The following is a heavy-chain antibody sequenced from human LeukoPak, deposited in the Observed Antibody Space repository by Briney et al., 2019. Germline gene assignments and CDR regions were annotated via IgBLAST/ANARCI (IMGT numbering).Heavy chain of an antibody. CDR1: GGSFSGYY. J-gene: IGHJ5*02. CDR3: ARREPGEEFGP. CDR2: INHSGST. D-gene: IGHD1-14*01. V-gene: IGHV4-34*01. Sequence: SETLSLTCAVYGGSFSGYYWSWIRQPPGKGLEWIGEINHSGSTNYNPSLKSRVTISVDTSKNQFSLKLSSVTAADTAVYYCARREPGEEFGPWGQGTLVTVSS.